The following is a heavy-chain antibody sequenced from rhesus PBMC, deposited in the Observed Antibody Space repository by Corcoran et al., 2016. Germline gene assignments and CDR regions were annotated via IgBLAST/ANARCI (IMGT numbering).Heavy chain of an antibody. D-gene: IGHD4-17*01. J-gene: IGHJ4*01. V-gene: IGHV4-143*01. Sequence: QVQLQESGPGLVKPLETLSLTCTVSGGSISDPYYWNWIRQPPGKGLEWIGRIYAIIASSYYNPSLKSRVTISKDTSKNQFSLDLYSVTAADTAVYFCARLDYGNNYYYFDYWGQGVLVTVSS. CDR1: GGSISDPYY. CDR3: ARLDYGNNYYYFDY. CDR2: IYAIIASS.